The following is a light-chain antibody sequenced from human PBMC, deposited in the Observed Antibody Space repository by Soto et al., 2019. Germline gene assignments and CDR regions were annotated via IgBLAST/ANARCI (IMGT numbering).Light chain of an antibody. CDR2: AAS. CDR1: QDIRND. V-gene: IGKV1-6*01. J-gene: IGKJ1*01. CDR3: LQDFNYPWT. Sequence: AIQMTQSPSSLSASVGDRVTITCRASQDIRNDLGWYQQKPGKTPKLLIFAASSLQSGVPSRFSGSGSGTDFTLTISRLQPEDFATYCCLQDFNYPWTFGQGTKVEIE.